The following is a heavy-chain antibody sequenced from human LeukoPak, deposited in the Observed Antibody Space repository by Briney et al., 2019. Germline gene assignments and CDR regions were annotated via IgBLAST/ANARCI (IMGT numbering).Heavy chain of an antibody. J-gene: IGHJ5*02. D-gene: IGHD2-2*01. CDR2: IYYSGST. CDR1: GGSISSYY. Sequence: SETLSLTCTVSGGSISSYYWSWVRQPPGKGLEWIGYIYYSGSTSYNPSLKSRVTFPVDTPKNQFSLKLKSVTAADTAVYYCARMEEGLGQCRSSGCYWLDPWGQGTLVTVSS. V-gene: IGHV4-59*01. CDR3: ARMEEGLGQCRSSGCYWLDP.